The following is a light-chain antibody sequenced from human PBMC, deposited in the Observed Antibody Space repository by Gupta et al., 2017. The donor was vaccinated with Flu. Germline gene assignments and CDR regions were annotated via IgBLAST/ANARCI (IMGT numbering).Light chain of an antibody. Sequence: PSSLSASVGDRVTITRRTSQEIMNYSAYFQPKAREAPNLLMCDASTAHSRLPSRMSSSGSAAYIPLIIRSRPSDDVATYCCQKDNDAAFAFGHGTKVDIK. CDR1: QEIMNY. CDR3: QKDNDAAFA. V-gene: IGKV1-27*01. J-gene: IGKJ3*01. CDR2: DAS.